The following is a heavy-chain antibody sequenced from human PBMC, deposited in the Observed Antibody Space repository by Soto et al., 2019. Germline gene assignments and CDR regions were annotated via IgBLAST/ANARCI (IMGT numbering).Heavy chain of an antibody. CDR3: AADFYYDSSGYYFLFDY. V-gene: IGHV1-58*01. Sequence: EASVKVSCKASGFTFTSSAVQWVRQARGQRLEWIGWIVVGSGNTNYAQKFQERVTITRDMSTSTAYMELSSLRSEDTAVYYCAADFYYDSSGYYFLFDYWGQGTLVTVSS. D-gene: IGHD3-22*01. CDR1: GFTFTSSA. CDR2: IVVGSGNT. J-gene: IGHJ4*02.